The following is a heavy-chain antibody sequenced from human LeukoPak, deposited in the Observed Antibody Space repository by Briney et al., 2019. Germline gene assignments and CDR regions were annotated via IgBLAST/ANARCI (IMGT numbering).Heavy chain of an antibody. J-gene: IGHJ4*02. Sequence: GASLKGSCKASGFTFTNSAIQWVRQARGQRLEWLGWIVVGSGNANYAQKFQDRVIITRDMSTSTAYMEVSSLRSEDTAVYYCAADDLTRAYWGQGTLVTVSS. CDR2: IVVGSGNA. CDR1: GFTFTNSA. CDR3: AADDLTRAY. V-gene: IGHV1-58*02.